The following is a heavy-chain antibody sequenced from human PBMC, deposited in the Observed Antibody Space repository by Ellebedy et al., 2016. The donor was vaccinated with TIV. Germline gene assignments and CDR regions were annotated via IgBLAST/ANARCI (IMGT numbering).Heavy chain of an antibody. J-gene: IGHJ4*02. V-gene: IGHV3-30*04. D-gene: IGHD3-22*01. CDR1: GFTFSSYA. CDR2: ISYDGSNK. CDR3: ARLSYDSSGYYCDY. Sequence: GGSLRLSXAASGFTFSSYAMHWVRQAPGKGLEWVAVISYDGSNKYYADSVKGRFTISRDNSKNTLYLQMNSLRAEDTAVYYCARLSYDSSGYYCDYWGQGTLVTVSS.